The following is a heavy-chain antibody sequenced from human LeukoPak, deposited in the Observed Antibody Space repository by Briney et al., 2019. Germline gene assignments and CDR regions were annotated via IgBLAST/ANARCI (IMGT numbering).Heavy chain of an antibody. CDR1: GFTFSSYA. CDR2: ISGSGGSI. J-gene: IGHJ4*02. Sequence: GGSLRLSCAASGFTFSSYAMSWVRQAPGKGLEWVSAISGSGGSIYYADSVKGRFTISRDNSKNTLYLQMNSLRAEDTAVYYCAKAGYYYDSSGYYISDYFDYWGQGTLVTVSS. CDR3: AKAGYYYDSSGYYISDYFDY. D-gene: IGHD3-22*01. V-gene: IGHV3-23*01.